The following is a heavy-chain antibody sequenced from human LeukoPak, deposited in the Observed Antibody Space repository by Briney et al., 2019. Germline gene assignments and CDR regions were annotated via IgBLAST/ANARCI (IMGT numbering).Heavy chain of an antibody. Sequence: GGSLRLSCAASGFTVSNNYMSWVRQAPGKGLEWVSVIYSAGNIFYADSVKGRFTISRDDSKNTVYLQMNSLRAEDTAVYYCTRRSSAAGRQYFDYWGQGTLVTVSS. CDR1: GFTVSNNY. CDR2: IYSAGNI. V-gene: IGHV3-53*01. D-gene: IGHD6-13*01. J-gene: IGHJ4*02. CDR3: TRRSSAAGRQYFDY.